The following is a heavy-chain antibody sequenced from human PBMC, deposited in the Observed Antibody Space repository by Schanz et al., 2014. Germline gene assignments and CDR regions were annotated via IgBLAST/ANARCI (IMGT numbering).Heavy chain of an antibody. J-gene: IGHJ3*01. D-gene: IGHD6-13*01. CDR2: IIPIVDIT. CDR3: ARNVIATGRAFDL. V-gene: IGHV1-69*04. CDR1: GGTFTSYA. Sequence: QVPLVQSGAEVRKPGSSVRVSCTASGGTFTSYAFSWVRQAPGQGLEWMGRIIPIVDITNYAQKFLGRVTITADKSTSTAYMELKSLRSADTAVYYCARNVIATGRAFDLWGPGTMVTVS.